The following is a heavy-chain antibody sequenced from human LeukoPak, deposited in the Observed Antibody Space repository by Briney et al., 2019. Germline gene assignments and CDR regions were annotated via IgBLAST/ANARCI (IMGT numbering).Heavy chain of an antibody. Sequence: SETLSLTCTVSGGSISSNSHYWGWIRQPPGTGLEWIGYISYSESTSYNPSLRTRVTISVDTSKNQFFLKLSSVTAADTAVYYCARVVNWFDPWGQGTLVTVSS. CDR3: ARVVNWFDP. CDR2: ISYSEST. V-gene: IGHV4-39*01. D-gene: IGHD2-15*01. CDR1: GGSISSNSHY. J-gene: IGHJ5*02.